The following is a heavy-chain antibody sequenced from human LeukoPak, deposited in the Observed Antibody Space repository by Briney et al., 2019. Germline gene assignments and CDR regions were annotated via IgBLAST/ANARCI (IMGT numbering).Heavy chain of an antibody. CDR2: IYYSGST. Sequence: SETLSLTSTVSGGSISSYYWSWIRQPPGKGLEWIGYIYYSGSTNYNPSLKSRVTISVDTSRNQFSLNLSSVTAADTAVYYCARAWFGESAYTFDYWGQGTLVTVSS. D-gene: IGHD3-10*01. V-gene: IGHV4-59*01. CDR3: ARAWFGESAYTFDY. J-gene: IGHJ4*02. CDR1: GGSISSYY.